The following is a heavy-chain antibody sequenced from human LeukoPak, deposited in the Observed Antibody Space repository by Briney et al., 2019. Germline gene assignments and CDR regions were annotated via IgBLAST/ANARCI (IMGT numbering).Heavy chain of an antibody. D-gene: IGHD6-13*01. J-gene: IGHJ5*02. Sequence: SETLSLTCTVSGGSISSNNYFWGWIRQPPGKGLEWIATISFDGRTYCNPSLTSRVTISVDTSKNQFSLKLSSVTAADTAVYFCASDLIAAGGSTLGSWGQGTLVTVSS. CDR2: ISFDGRT. CDR3: ASDLIAAGGSTLGS. CDR1: GGSISSNNYF. V-gene: IGHV4-39*01.